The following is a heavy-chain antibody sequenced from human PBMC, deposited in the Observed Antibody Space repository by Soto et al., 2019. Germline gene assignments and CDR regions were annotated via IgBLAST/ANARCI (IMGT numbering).Heavy chain of an antibody. V-gene: IGHV1-18*01. D-gene: IGHD3-22*01. CDR2: ISAYNGNT. CDR3: ARVSSNYYDSSGYDY. CDR1: GYTFTSYG. Sequence: ASVKVSCKASGYTFTSYGISWVRQAPGQGLEWMGWISAYNGNTNYAQKLQGRVTMTTDTSTSTAYMELRSLRYDDTAVYYCARVSSNYYDSSGYDYWGQGTLVTVSS. J-gene: IGHJ4*02.